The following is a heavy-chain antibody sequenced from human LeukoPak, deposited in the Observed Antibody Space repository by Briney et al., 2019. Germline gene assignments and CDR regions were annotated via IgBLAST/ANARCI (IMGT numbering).Heavy chain of an antibody. CDR1: GFTFSSYS. Sequence: GGSLRLSCAASGFTFSSYSMNWVRQAPGKGLEWVANIKQDGSEKYYVDSVKGRFTISRDNAKNSLYLQMNSLRAEDTAVYYCARIGYSSSWYYFDYWGQGTLVTVSS. J-gene: IGHJ4*02. V-gene: IGHV3-7*01. CDR3: ARIGYSSSWYYFDY. D-gene: IGHD6-13*01. CDR2: IKQDGSEK.